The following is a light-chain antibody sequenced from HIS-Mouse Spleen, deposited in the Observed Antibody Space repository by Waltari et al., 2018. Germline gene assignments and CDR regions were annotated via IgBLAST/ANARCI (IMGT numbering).Light chain of an antibody. CDR2: EVS. V-gene: IGLV2-8*01. J-gene: IGLJ3*02. CDR3: SSYAGSNNPWV. CDR1: SSDVRGYNY. Sequence: QSALTQPPSASGSPGQSVTISCTGTSSDVRGYNYVSWYQQHPGKAPKLMIYEVSKRPSGVPDRFSGSKCGNTASLTVSGLQAEDEADYYCSSYAGSNNPWVFGGGTKLTVL.